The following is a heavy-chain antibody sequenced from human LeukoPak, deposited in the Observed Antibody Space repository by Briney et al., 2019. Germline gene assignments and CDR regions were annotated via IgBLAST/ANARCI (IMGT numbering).Heavy chain of an antibody. J-gene: IGHJ6*02. V-gene: IGHV3-64*01. Sequence: GGSLRLSCAVSGFTFSSYAMHWVRQAPGKGLEYVSAISSNGGSTYYANSVKGRFTISRDNSKNTLYLQMGSLRAEDMAVYYCARDRGRWLQLSSGMDVWGQGTTVTVSS. CDR1: GFTFSSYA. CDR3: ARDRGRWLQLSSGMDV. CDR2: ISSNGGST. D-gene: IGHD5-24*01.